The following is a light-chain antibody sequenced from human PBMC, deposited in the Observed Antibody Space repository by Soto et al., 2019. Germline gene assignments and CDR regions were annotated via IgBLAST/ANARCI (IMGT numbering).Light chain of an antibody. Sequence: DIQMTQSPSSVSASVGDRVTITCRASQGINSWLAWYQQKPGKAPKLLISVAASLHSGGPSRFSGSGSGTDFTLTISIVQPEDVATYYCQQAKRFPLSFGGGTKVEIK. CDR3: QQAKRFPLS. CDR2: VAA. V-gene: IGKV1-12*01. J-gene: IGKJ4*01. CDR1: QGINSW.